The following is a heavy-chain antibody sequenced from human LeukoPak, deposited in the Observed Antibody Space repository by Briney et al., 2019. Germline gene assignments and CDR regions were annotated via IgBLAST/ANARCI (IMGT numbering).Heavy chain of an antibody. CDR2: ISASPYI. V-gene: IGHV3-21*01. CDR1: GFTFSSYS. Sequence: GGSLRLSCAASGFTFSSYSMNWARQAPGKGLEWVSSISASPYIYYAASVKGGFTSSRDDSKNSLYLQMNSLRAEDTALYYCARGGLSGQRTDLFDIWGQGTMVTVSS. D-gene: IGHD2/OR15-2a*01. J-gene: IGHJ3*02. CDR3: ARGGLSGQRTDLFDI.